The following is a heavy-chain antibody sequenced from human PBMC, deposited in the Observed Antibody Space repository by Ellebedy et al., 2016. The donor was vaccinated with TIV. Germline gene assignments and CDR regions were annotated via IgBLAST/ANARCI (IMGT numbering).Heavy chain of an antibody. CDR2: INAGNGNT. J-gene: IGHJ4*02. CDR3: ARDGSGWLFDY. D-gene: IGHD6-19*01. V-gene: IGHV1-3*01. CDR1: GYTFTSYG. Sequence: ASVKVSCKASGYTFTSYGMHWVRQAPGQRLEWMGWINAGNGNTKYSQKFQGRVTITRDTSASTAYMELSSLRSEDTAVYYCARDGSGWLFDYWGQGTLVTVSS.